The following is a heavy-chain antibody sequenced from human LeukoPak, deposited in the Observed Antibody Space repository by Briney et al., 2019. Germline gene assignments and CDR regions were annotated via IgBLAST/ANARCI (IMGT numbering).Heavy chain of an antibody. CDR3: AREVSVGYCSSTSCYRLPFDP. CDR1: EGTFSSYA. J-gene: IGHJ5*02. V-gene: IGHV1-69*13. D-gene: IGHD2-2*01. CDR2: IIPIFGTA. Sequence: GASVKVSCKASEGTFSSYAISWVRQAPGQGLEWMGGIIPIFGTANYAQKFQGRVTITADESTSTAYMELSSLRSEDTAVYYCAREVSVGYCSSTSCYRLPFDPWGQGTLVTVSS.